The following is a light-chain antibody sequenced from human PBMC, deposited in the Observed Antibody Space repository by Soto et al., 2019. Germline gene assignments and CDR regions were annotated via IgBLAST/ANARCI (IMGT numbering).Light chain of an antibody. V-gene: IGLV2-14*01. CDR1: SSDIGGYNY. CDR2: EVT. Sequence: QSALTQPASVSGSPGQSITVSCTGTSSDIGGYNYVSWYQQHPGKAPKLMVYEVTNRPSGVYDRFSGSKSGNTASMTISGLQADDEGYYYCSSYTSSSTLAVFGNWTKLTVL. J-gene: IGLJ1*01. CDR3: SSYTSSSTLAV.